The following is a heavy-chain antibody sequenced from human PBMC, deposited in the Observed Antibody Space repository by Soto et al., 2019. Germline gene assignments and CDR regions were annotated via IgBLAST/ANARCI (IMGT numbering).Heavy chain of an antibody. CDR1: GFTFSSYC. Sequence: EVQLVESGGGLVQPGGSLRLSCAASGFTFSSYCMHWVRQAPGKGLVWVSSISTDASSTSYADPVKGRFTISRDNAKNMLYLQMNSVRAEDTAVYYCARLPNKSPQNWGQGTLVIVSP. V-gene: IGHV3-74*01. CDR3: ARLPNKSPQN. CDR2: ISTDASST. J-gene: IGHJ1*01.